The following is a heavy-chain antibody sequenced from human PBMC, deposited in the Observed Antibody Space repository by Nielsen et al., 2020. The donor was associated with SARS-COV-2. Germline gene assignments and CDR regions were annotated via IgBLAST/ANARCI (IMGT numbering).Heavy chain of an antibody. D-gene: IGHD2-2*01. Sequence: VRQAPGKGLEWVANIKQDGSEKYYADSVKGRFTISRDNSKNTLYLQMNSLRAEDTAVYYCARGCRLSSTSCYSDYYYGMDVWGQGTTVTVSS. CDR2: IKQDGSEK. J-gene: IGHJ6*02. V-gene: IGHV3-7*01. CDR3: ARGCRLSSTSCYSDYYYGMDV.